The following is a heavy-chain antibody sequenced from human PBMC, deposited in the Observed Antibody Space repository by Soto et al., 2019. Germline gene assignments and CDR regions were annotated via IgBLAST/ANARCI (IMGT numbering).Heavy chain of an antibody. V-gene: IGHV4-59*01. CDR2: IYYSGST. D-gene: IGHD6-19*01. CDR1: GGSISSYY. Sequence: SETLSLTCTVSGGSISSYYWSWIRQPPGKGLEWIGYIYYSGSTNYNPSLKSRVTISVDTSKNQFSLKLSSVTAADTAVYYCARVGSSGYFDYWGQGTLVTVSS. CDR3: ARVGSSGYFDY. J-gene: IGHJ4*02.